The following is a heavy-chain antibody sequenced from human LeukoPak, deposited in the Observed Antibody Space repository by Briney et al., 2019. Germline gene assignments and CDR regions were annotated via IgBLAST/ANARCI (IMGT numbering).Heavy chain of an antibody. CDR2: ISSSGSSM. V-gene: IGHV3-48*02. Sequence: GGSLRLSCAASGFTFSSHSMNWVRQAPGQGPGWVSHISSSGSSMYYADSVKGRFIISRDNARTSLSLQMNSLRDADTALYYCARDVFYGFDIWGLGTVVTVSS. CDR3: ARDVFYGFDI. CDR1: GFTFSSHS. J-gene: IGHJ3*02. D-gene: IGHD3-16*01.